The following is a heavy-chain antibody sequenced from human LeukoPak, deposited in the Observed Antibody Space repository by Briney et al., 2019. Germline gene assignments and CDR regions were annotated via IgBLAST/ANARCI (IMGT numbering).Heavy chain of an antibody. J-gene: IGHJ5*02. CDR1: GYTFTSYY. CDR2: INPSGGST. V-gene: IGHV1-46*01. Sequence: ASVKVSCKASGYTFTSYYMHWVRQAPGQGLEWMGIINPSGGSTSYAQKFQGRVTITRNTSISTAYMELSSLRSEDTAVYYCARGVYYDSSGQRSNWFDPWGQGTLVTVSS. D-gene: IGHD3-22*01. CDR3: ARGVYYDSSGQRSNWFDP.